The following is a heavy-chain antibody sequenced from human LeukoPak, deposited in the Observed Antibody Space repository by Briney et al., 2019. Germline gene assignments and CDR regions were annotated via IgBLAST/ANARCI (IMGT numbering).Heavy chain of an antibody. Sequence: GASVKVSCKASGYTFTSYYMHWVRQAPGQGLEWMGIINPSGGSTSYAPKFQGRVTMTRDTSTSPVYMELSSLRSEDTAVYYCAGVREWELLKGNWFDPWGQGTLVTVSS. V-gene: IGHV1-46*03. CDR1: GYTFTSYY. J-gene: IGHJ5*02. CDR2: INPSGGST. CDR3: AGVREWELLKGNWFDP. D-gene: IGHD1-26*01.